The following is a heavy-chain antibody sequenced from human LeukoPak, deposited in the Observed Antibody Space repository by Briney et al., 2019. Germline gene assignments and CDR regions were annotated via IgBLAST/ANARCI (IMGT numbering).Heavy chain of an antibody. CDR3: ARALHGHQLSGGYYFDY. V-gene: IGHV4-34*01. CDR2: NNHSGST. J-gene: IGHJ4*02. CDR1: GGSFSGYY. D-gene: IGHD5-24*01. Sequence: PSETLSLTCAVYGGSFSGYYWSWIGQPPGKGREWIGENNHSGSTNYNPSLKSRVTISVDTSKKQLSLKLSSVTAADTAVYYCARALHGHQLSGGYYFDYWGQGTLVTVSS.